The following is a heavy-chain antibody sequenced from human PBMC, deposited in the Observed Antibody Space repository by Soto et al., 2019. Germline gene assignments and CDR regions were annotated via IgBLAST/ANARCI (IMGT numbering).Heavy chain of an antibody. Sequence: QVQLVQSGAEVKKPGSSVKVSCTASGGTFSSYAISWVRQAPGHGLEWMGGIIPIFGTANYAQKFQGRVTITADESTSTAYMELSSLRSEDTPVYYCARAPPGGYYDYWGQGTLVTVSS. CDR3: ARAPPGGYYDY. D-gene: IGHD3-22*01. CDR2: IIPIFGTA. CDR1: GGTFSSYA. V-gene: IGHV1-69*01. J-gene: IGHJ4*02.